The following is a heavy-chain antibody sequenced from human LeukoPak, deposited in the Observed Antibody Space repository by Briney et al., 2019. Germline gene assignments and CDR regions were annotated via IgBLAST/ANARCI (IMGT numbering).Heavy chain of an antibody. CDR2: IYYSGST. Sequence: SETLSLTCTVSGGSISSSSYYWGWILQPPGKGLEWIGSIYYSGSTYYNPSLKSRVTISVDTSKNQFSLKLSSVNAADTAVYYCARHAVSSSYDILTGYYDGYGYYFDYWGQGTLVTVSS. J-gene: IGHJ4*02. CDR3: ARHAVSSSYDILTGYYDGYGYYFDY. D-gene: IGHD3-9*01. CDR1: GGSISSSSYY. V-gene: IGHV4-39*01.